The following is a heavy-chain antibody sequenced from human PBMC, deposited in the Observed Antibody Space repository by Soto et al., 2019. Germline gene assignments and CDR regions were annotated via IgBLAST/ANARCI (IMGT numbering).Heavy chain of an antibody. J-gene: IGHJ4*02. CDR2: IYHSGST. D-gene: IGHD5-12*01. CDR3: AAGGGLPRYY. Sequence: LXLQESGSGLVKPSQTLSLTCAVSGGSISSGGYSWSWIRQPPGKGLEWIGYIYHSGSTYYNPSLRGRVTISVDRAKHQFSLKLGSVTAADTAVYYCAAGGGLPRYYWGQGTLVTVSS. CDR1: GGSISSGGYS. V-gene: IGHV4-30-2*01.